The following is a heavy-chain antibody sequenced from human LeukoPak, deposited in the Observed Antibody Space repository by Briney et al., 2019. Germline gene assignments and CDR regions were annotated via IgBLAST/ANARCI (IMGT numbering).Heavy chain of an antibody. Sequence: GASVKVSCKASGYSFTSYGMTWVRQAPGQGLVWMGWISGYDGYAEYAENLQGRVTLTIDTSTTTAYMEMRSLGSDDTAVYSCARAPPGLTFGPGDYWGQGSLVIVSS. CDR2: ISGYDGYA. V-gene: IGHV1-18*01. J-gene: IGHJ4*02. CDR3: ARAPPGLTFGPGDY. D-gene: IGHD1-14*01. CDR1: GYSFTSYG.